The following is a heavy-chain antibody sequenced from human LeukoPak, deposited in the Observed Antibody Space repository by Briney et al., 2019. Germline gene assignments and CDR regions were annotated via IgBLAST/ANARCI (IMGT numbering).Heavy chain of an antibody. V-gene: IGHV1-18*01. CDR2: ISAYNGNT. D-gene: IGHD3-22*01. CDR3: ARAPHYYDSSGYYGMDV. J-gene: IGHJ6*02. CDR1: GYTFTSYG. Sequence: GASVKVSCKASGYTFTSYGISWVRQAPGQGLEWMGWISAYNGNTNYAQKLQGRVTMTTDTSTSTAYMELRSLRSDDTAVYYCARAPHYYDSSGYYGMDVWGQGTTVTVSS.